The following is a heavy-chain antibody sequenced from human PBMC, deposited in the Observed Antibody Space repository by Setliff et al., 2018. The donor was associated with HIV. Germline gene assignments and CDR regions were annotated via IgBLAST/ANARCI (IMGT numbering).Heavy chain of an antibody. V-gene: IGHV1-18*04. J-gene: IGHJ3*02. CDR1: GGRISNFA. Sequence: ASVKVSCKASGGRISNFAISWVRQAPGQGLEWMGWISSYNDNTNYALNLQGRVTMTTDTSTSTAYMELRSLRSDDTAVYYCARDDVGYCSGGSCYHLFDTFDIWGQGTVVTVSS. CDR3: ARDDVGYCSGGSCYHLFDTFDI. CDR2: ISSYNDNT. D-gene: IGHD2-15*01.